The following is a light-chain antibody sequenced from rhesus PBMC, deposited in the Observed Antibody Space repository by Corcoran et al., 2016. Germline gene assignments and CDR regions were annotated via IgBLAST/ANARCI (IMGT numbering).Light chain of an antibody. V-gene: IGKV2-60*02. CDR1: QSLLSSNGYNY. Sequence: DIVMTQTPLSLPVTLGEPASIPCRSSQSLLSSNGYNYLNWYLQKPGLSPQLLIYFGSHRASGVPDMFRGSGSGTDFTQKISRVEAEDVGVYYCMQALQSPFAFGPGAKLDI. J-gene: IGKJ3*01. CDR2: FGS. CDR3: MQALQSPFA.